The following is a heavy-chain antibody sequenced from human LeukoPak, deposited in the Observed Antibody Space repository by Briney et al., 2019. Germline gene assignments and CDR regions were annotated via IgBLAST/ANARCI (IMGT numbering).Heavy chain of an antibody. V-gene: IGHV3-74*01. Sequence: PGGSLRLSCAPSLFTFSRYLMHSVPQAPGKGLVWVSRIKTDGSSTNYADSVKGRFTISRDNAKNTLYLQMNSLRAEDTAVYYCAKDRTTVVTPITWGQGTLVTVSS. CDR3: AKDRTTVVTPIT. D-gene: IGHD4-23*01. CDR2: IKTDGSST. J-gene: IGHJ5*02. CDR1: LFTFSRYL.